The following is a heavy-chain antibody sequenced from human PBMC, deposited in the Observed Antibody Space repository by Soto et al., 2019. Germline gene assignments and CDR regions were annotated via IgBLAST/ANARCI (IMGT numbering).Heavy chain of an antibody. J-gene: IGHJ6*03. CDR2: ISSSSSTI. CDR1: GFTFSSYS. D-gene: IGHD2-15*01. CDR3: ASVPRYCSGGSCHYYYYYMDV. V-gene: IGHV3-48*01. Sequence: GGSLRLSCAASGFTFSSYSMNWVRQAPGKGLEWVSYISSSSSTIYYADSVKGRFTISRDNAKNSLYLQMNSLGAEDTAVYYCASVPRYCSGGSCHYYYYYMDVWGKGTTVTVSS.